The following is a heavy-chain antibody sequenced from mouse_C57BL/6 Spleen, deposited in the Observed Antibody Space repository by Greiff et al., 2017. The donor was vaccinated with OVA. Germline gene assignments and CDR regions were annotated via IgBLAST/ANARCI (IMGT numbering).Heavy chain of an antibody. D-gene: IGHD1-1*01. CDR3: ASFYYGSSYKTKGYYFDY. CDR2: ISYDGSN. J-gene: IGHJ2*01. CDR1: GYSITSGYY. V-gene: IGHV3-6*01. Sequence: ESGPGLVKPSQSLSLTCSVTGYSITSGYYWNWIRQFPGNKLEWMGYISYDGSNNYNPSLKNRISLTRDPSKNQFFLKLNSVTTEDTATYYCASFYYGSSYKTKGYYFDYWGQGTTLTVSS.